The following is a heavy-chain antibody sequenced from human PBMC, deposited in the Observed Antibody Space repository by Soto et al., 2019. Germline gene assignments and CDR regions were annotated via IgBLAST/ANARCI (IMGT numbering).Heavy chain of an antibody. CDR3: VAYRLLFDF. D-gene: IGHD1-26*01. Sequence: SETLSLTCTVSGDSITSVDYYWSWIRQSPERGLEWIGYIYYSGSTDYNPSFQSRVTISVDTSKNQFSLRLRSVTAADTAVYYCVAYRLLFDFWGQGTPVTVSS. V-gene: IGHV4-30-4*01. J-gene: IGHJ4*02. CDR1: GDSITSVDYY. CDR2: IYYSGST.